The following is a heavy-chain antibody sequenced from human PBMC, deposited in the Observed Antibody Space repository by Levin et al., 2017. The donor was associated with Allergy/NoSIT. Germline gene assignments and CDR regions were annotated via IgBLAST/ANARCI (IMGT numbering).Heavy chain of an antibody. J-gene: IGHJ4*02. D-gene: IGHD5-12*01. Sequence: SETLSLTCTVSGGSISSSSYYWGWIRQPPGKGLEWIGSIYYSGSTYYNPSLKSRVTISVDTSKNQFSLKLSSVTAADTAVYYCARLGYSGYDPNFDYWGQGTLVTVSS. CDR1: GGSISSSSYY. V-gene: IGHV4-39*01. CDR2: IYYSGST. CDR3: ARLGYSGYDPNFDY.